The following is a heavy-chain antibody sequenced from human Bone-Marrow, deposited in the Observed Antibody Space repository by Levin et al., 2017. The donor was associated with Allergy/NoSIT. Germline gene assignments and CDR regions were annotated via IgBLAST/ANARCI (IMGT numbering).Heavy chain of an antibody. CDR1: GYQFTDYW. V-gene: IGHV5-51*04. CDR3: ARESDELPPYGGEWVEEHYFDH. J-gene: IGHJ4*02. Sequence: KVSCQGSGYQFTDYWIGWVRQLPGKGLEWMGNIYPGDSETRSSPSFQGQVTFSVDKPMNTAYLQWDSLRATDTAMYYCARESDELPPYGGEWVEEHYFDHWGQGTLVTVSS. CDR2: IYPGDSET. D-gene: IGHD3-10*01.